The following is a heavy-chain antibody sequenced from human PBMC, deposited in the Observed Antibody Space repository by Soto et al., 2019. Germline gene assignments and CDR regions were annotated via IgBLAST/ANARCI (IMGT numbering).Heavy chain of an antibody. CDR2: IKADGTEK. V-gene: IGHV3-7*03. D-gene: IGHD5-12*01. CDR3: VTAVRGYNANGDL. J-gene: IGHJ6*02. CDR1: GFTFSSYW. Sequence: PGGSLRLSCVGSGFTFSSYWMGWVRQTPGKGLEWVATIKADGTEKYYVDSVKGRFTFSRDNAKTSVYLEMNSLRAEDMAVYYCVTAVRGYNANGDLWGQGTTVTVSS.